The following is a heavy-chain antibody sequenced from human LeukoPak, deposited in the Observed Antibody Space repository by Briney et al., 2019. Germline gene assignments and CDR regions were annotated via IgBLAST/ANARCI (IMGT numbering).Heavy chain of an antibody. J-gene: IGHJ4*02. CDR1: GFTFSTYA. D-gene: IGHD3-3*01. CDR3: ARYYDFWSGLKY. CDR2: ISSSGSTI. V-gene: IGHV3-48*04. Sequence: GGSLRLSCAASGFTFSTYAMHWVRQAPGKGLEWVSYISSSGSTIYYADSVKGRFTISRDNAKNSLYLQMNSLRAEDTAVYYCARYYDFWSGLKYWGQGTLVTVSS.